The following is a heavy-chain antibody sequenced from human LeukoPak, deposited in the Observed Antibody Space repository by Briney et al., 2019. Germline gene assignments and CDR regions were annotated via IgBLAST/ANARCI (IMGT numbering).Heavy chain of an antibody. CDR2: ISYDGSNK. D-gene: IGHD3-10*01. J-gene: IGHJ4*02. CDR1: GFTFSSYA. CDR3: ARDPDYGSGSWPGPYFDY. V-gene: IGHV3-30*04. Sequence: PGGSLRLSCAASGFTFSSYAMHWVRQAPGKGLEWVAVISYDGSNKYYADSVKGRFTISRDNSKNTLYLQMNSLRAEDTAVYYCARDPDYGSGSWPGPYFDYWGQGTLVTVSS.